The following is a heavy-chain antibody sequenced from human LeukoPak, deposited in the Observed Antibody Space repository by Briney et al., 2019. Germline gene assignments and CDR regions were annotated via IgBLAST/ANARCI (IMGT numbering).Heavy chain of an antibody. Sequence: ASVKVSCKSSGYTFTGYYMHWVRQAPGQGLEWMGWINSNSGGTNYAQKFRGRVTMTRDTSSLTAYMELSRLRSDDTAVYYCAREAYSTSSFDYWGQGTLVTVSS. CDR2: INSNSGGT. CDR3: AREAYSTSSFDY. J-gene: IGHJ4*02. V-gene: IGHV1-2*02. D-gene: IGHD6-6*01. CDR1: GYTFTGYY.